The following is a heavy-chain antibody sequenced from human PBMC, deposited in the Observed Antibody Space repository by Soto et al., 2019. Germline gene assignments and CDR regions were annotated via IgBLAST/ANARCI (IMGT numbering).Heavy chain of an antibody. CDR3: ARADVAIVATSMLAGYFDY. Sequence: SVKVSCKASGGTFSSYAISWVRQAPGQGLEWMGGIIPIFGTANYAQKFQGRVTITADKSTSTAYMELSSLRSEDTAVYYCARADVAIVATSMLAGYFDYWGQGTLVTVSS. D-gene: IGHD5-12*01. J-gene: IGHJ4*02. V-gene: IGHV1-69*06. CDR2: IIPIFGTA. CDR1: GGTFSSYA.